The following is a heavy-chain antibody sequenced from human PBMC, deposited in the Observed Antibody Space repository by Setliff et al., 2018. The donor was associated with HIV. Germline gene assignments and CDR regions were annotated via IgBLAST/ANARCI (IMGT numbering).Heavy chain of an antibody. CDR3: ARVVRGAIYFDY. CDR1: GGSISSSSYY. D-gene: IGHD3-10*01. V-gene: IGHV4-39*01. Sequence: PSETLSLTCTVSGGSISSSSYYWGWIRQPPGKGLEWIGSIYYSGSTYYNPSLKSRVTISVDTSKNQFSLKLSSVTAADTAVYYCARVVRGAIYFDYWGQGTLVTVSS. CDR2: IYYSGST. J-gene: IGHJ4*02.